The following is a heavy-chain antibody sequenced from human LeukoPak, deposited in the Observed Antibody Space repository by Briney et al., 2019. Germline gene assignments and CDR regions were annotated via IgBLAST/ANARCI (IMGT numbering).Heavy chain of an antibody. D-gene: IGHD4-17*01. CDR1: GGSISSYY. Sequence: SETLSLTCTVSGGSISSYYWSWIRQPPGKGLEWIGYIYYSGSTNYNPSLKSRVTISVDTSKNQFSLKLSSVTAADTAVYYCAVSDYGDYRGVDYWGQGTLVTVSS. CDR3: AVSDYGDYRGVDY. J-gene: IGHJ4*02. CDR2: IYYSGST. V-gene: IGHV4-59*08.